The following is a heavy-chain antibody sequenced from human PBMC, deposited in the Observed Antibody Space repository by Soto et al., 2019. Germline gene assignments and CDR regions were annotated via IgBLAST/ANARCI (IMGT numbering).Heavy chain of an antibody. J-gene: IGHJ4*02. D-gene: IGHD6-19*01. CDR3: ARAGRDVAVAAEDGHYFDY. Sequence: SVKVSCKASGGTFSSYAISWVRQAPGQGLEWMGGIIPIFGTANYAQKFQGRVTITADESTSTAYMELSSLRSEDTAVYYCARAGRDVAVAAEDGHYFDYWGQGTLVTVSS. V-gene: IGHV1-69*13. CDR1: GGTFSSYA. CDR2: IIPIFGTA.